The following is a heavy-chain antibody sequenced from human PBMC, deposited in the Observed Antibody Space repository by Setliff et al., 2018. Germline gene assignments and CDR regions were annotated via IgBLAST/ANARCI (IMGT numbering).Heavy chain of an antibody. Sequence: PGGSLRLSCAASGFTSSTYAMSWVRQAPGKGLEWVSTIYSGDRNTFYIDSVKGRFTIFRDASKNTLYLQMTSLRAEDTAVYYCAKPQVELRWGFESWGQGTLVTVSS. CDR3: AKPQVELRWGFES. CDR2: IYSGDRNT. J-gene: IGHJ4*02. V-gene: IGHV3-23*03. CDR1: GFTSSTYA. D-gene: IGHD1-7*01.